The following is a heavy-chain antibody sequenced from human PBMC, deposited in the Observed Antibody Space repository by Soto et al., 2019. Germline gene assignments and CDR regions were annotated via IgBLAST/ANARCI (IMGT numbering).Heavy chain of an antibody. CDR3: ARDVTTKDFFDY. CDR2: IYYSGTT. Sequence: SETLSLTCTVSGGSISGGGYYWSWVRQFPGKGLEWIGYIYYSGTTHYNPSLKSRISMSIDTSKNQFSLRLNSVTAADTAVYYCARDVTTKDFFDYWGQGSPVTVSS. V-gene: IGHV4-31*03. J-gene: IGHJ4*02. D-gene: IGHD1-1*01. CDR1: GGSISGGGYY.